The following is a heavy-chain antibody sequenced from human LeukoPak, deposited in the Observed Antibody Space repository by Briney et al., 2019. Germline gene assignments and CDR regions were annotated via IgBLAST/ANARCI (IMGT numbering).Heavy chain of an antibody. D-gene: IGHD3-16*01. Sequence: SQTLSLTRTVXXGXXXXGGYXXXXXXQXPXKGLEWIGYIYYSXXXXXNPYLKSRVTISVDTSKNQFSLKLSSVTAADTAVYYCAGVKRRLWDYWGQGTLVTVSS. CDR3: AGVKRRLWDY. V-gene: IGHV4-31*03. J-gene: IGHJ4*02. CDR1: XGXXXXGGYX. CDR2: IYYSXXX.